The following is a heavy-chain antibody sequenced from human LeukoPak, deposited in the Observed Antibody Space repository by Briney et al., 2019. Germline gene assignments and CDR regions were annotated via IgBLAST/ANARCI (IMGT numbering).Heavy chain of an antibody. D-gene: IGHD3-10*01. J-gene: IGHJ5*02. CDR2: IWYDGSNK. Sequence: HAGGSLRLSCAASGFTFSSYGMHWVRQAPGKGLEWVAVIWYDGSNKYYADSVKGRFTISRDNSKNTLYLQMNSLRAEDTAVYYCARDFNWGDLGRVPWGQGTLVTVSS. V-gene: IGHV3-33*01. CDR1: GFTFSSYG. CDR3: ARDFNWGDLGRVP.